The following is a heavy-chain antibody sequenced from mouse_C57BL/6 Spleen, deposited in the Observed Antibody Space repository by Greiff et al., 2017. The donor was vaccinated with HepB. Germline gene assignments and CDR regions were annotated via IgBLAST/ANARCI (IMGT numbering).Heavy chain of an antibody. CDR2: IHPNSGST. CDR1: GYTFTSYW. CDR3: ARSGYYGSSLFDY. Sequence: VQLQQPGAELVKPGASVKLSCKASGYTFTSYWMHWVKQRPGQGLEWIGMIHPNSGSTNYNEKFKSKATLTVDKSSSTAYMQLSSLTSEDSAVYYCARSGYYGSSLFDYWGQGTTLTVSS. J-gene: IGHJ2*01. D-gene: IGHD1-1*01. V-gene: IGHV1-64*01.